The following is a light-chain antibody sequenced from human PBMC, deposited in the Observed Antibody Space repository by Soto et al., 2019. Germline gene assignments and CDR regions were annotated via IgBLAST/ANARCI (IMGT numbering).Light chain of an antibody. J-gene: IGLJ1*01. V-gene: IGLV2-14*01. CDR2: EVS. Sequence: QSALTQPASVSGSPGQSITFSCTGTSSDIGGYNYVSWYQQHPGKAPKLMIYEVSNRPSGVSDRFSGSKSGNTASLTISGLQDEDEADYYCTSYTSSTTNYVFGAGTKVTVL. CDR3: TSYTSSTTNYV. CDR1: SSDIGGYNY.